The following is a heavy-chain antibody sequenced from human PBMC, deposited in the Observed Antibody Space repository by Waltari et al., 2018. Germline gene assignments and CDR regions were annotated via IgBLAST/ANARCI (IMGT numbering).Heavy chain of an antibody. D-gene: IGHD3-22*01. Sequence: EVQLVESGGGLVQPGGSLRLSCAASGFTLRSHWMHWVRQVPGQGLVWVSSIYGVGGCITDADAVKGRFTITRDNAKSTIHLQRNSRRAEDTAIYYCARARDYYDSEDFFDYWSQGTLVTVAS. CDR1: GFTLRSHW. CDR3: ARARDYYDSEDFFDY. V-gene: IGHV3-74*03. J-gene: IGHJ4*02. CDR2: IYGVGGCI.